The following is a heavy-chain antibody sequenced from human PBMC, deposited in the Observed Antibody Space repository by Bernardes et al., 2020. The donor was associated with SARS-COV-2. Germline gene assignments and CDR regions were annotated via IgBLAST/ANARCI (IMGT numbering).Heavy chain of an antibody. D-gene: IGHD4-17*01. J-gene: IGHJ4*02. CDR1: GFTFSSYA. CDR2: ISGSGGST. Sequence: VGSLRLSCAASGFTFSSYAMSWVRQAPGKGLEWVSAISGSGGSTYYADSVKGRFTISRDNSKNTLYLQMNSLRAEDTAVYYCAKFLGPRCYFDYWGQGTLVTVSS. CDR3: AKFLGPRCYFDY. V-gene: IGHV3-23*01.